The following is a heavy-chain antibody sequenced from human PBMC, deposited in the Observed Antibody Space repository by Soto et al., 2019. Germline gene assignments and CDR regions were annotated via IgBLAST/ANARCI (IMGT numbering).Heavy chain of an antibody. V-gene: IGHV3-30*18. D-gene: IGHD2-15*01. J-gene: IGHJ6*03. Sequence: QVQLVESGGGMVQPGRSLRLSCAASGFTFSSYGMHWVRQAPGKGLEWVAVISYDGSNKYYADSVKGRFTISRDNSKNTLYLQMNSLRAEDTAVYYCAKDLYCSGGSCYPVPYYYYYMDVWGKGTTVTVSS. CDR3: AKDLYCSGGSCYPVPYYYYYMDV. CDR1: GFTFSSYG. CDR2: ISYDGSNK.